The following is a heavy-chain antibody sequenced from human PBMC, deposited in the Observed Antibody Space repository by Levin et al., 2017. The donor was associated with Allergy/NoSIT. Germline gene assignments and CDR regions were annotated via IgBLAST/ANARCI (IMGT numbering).Heavy chain of an antibody. CDR3: VRALGANYDYVWGSYRYAGHSLDV. D-gene: IGHD3-16*02. V-gene: IGHV3-30*04. Sequence: GESLKISCAVSGFSFSIYAMHWVRQAPGKGLEWVAVISHEGSKIFYADSVKGRFTISRDNAKNTLHLQMSSLRDDDTAVYYCVRALGANYDYVWGSYRYAGHSLDVWGQGTTVIVSS. CDR2: ISHEGSKI. CDR1: GFSFSIYA. J-gene: IGHJ6*02.